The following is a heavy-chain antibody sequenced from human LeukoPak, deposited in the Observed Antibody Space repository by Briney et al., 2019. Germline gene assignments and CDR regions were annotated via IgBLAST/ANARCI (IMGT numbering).Heavy chain of an antibody. Sequence: GESLRLSCVASGFTFDDYAMHWVRQAPGKGLEWVSGISWNSGSIGYGDSVKGRFTISRDNAKNSLYLQMNSLRAEDMALYYCAKDMSYDRSGGMVDWGQGTLVTVSS. CDR2: ISWNSGSI. CDR1: GFTFDDYA. J-gene: IGHJ4*02. CDR3: AKDMSYDRSGGMVD. D-gene: IGHD3-22*01. V-gene: IGHV3-9*03.